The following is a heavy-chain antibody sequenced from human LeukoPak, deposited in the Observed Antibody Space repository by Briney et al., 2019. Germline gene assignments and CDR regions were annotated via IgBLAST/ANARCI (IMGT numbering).Heavy chain of an antibody. CDR2: INPNSGGT. Sequence: ASVKVSCKASGYTFTGYYMHWVRQAPGQGLEWMGRINPNSGGTNYAQKLQGRVTMTTDTSTSTAYMELRSLRSDDTAVYYCARDRGSSWYRDYYYYYYGMDVWGQGTTVTVSS. CDR3: ARDRGSSWYRDYYYYYYGMDV. J-gene: IGHJ6*02. V-gene: IGHV1-2*06. CDR1: GYTFTGYY. D-gene: IGHD6-13*01.